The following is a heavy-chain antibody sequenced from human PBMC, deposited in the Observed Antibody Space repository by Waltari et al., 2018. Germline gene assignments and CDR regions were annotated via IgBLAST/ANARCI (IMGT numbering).Heavy chain of an antibody. Sequence: EVQLVESGGGLVQPGGSLRLSCAASGFTFSRYEMNWVRQAPGKGLEWVSYISSSGSTIYYADAGKGRFTISGDNAKNSLYLQMNSLRAEDTAVYYCARGRDYGTSLSAYWGQGTLVTVSS. CDR2: ISSSGSTI. J-gene: IGHJ4*02. V-gene: IGHV3-48*03. CDR1: GFTFSRYE. CDR3: ARGRDYGTSLSAY. D-gene: IGHD4-17*01.